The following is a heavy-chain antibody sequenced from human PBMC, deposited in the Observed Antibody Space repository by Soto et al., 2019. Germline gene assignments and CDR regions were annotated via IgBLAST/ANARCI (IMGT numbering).Heavy chain of an antibody. D-gene: IGHD5-18*01. V-gene: IGHV3-23*05. J-gene: IGHJ4*02. CDR3: AKGGYNYGFLFDC. CDR2: IDNSGGIT. Sequence: GGSLRLSCAASGFTFSRYAMSWVRQAPGKGLEWVSTIDNSGGITYYADSVKGRFTISRDSSKNTLYLQMNSLRAEDTAVYYCAKGGYNYGFLFDCWGQGTLVTVSS. CDR1: GFTFSRYA.